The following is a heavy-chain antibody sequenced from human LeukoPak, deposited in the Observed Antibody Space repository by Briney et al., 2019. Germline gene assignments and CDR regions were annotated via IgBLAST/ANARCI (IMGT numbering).Heavy chain of an antibody. CDR2: IYYSGST. J-gene: IGHJ2*01. Sequence: SQTLSLTCTVSGGSISSADYYWSWIRQPPGKGLEWIGYIYYSGSTSYNPSLKSRVTISVDTSKKQFSLKLSSVTAADTAVYYCARILLSATGDRWYFDLWGRGTLVTVSS. CDR1: GGSISSADYY. CDR3: ARILLSATGDRWYFDL. D-gene: IGHD1-1*01. V-gene: IGHV4-30-4*01.